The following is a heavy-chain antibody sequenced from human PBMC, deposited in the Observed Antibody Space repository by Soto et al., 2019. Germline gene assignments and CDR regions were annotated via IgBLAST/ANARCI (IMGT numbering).Heavy chain of an antibody. CDR3: AGTGLDAFDI. CDR2: VDNRGGP. J-gene: IGHJ3*02. Sequence: SETLSLTCSVSGGSISSYYWTWIRQPPGKGLEWFGYVDNRGGPNYNPSLKSRVTLSVDTSKNQFSLRLSSVTAADTAVYYCAGTGLDAFDIWGQGTMVTVSS. CDR1: GGSISSYY. V-gene: IGHV4-59*12.